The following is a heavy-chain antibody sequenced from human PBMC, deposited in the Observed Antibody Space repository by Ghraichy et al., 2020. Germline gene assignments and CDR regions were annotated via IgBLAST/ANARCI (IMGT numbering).Heavy chain of an antibody. V-gene: IGHV4-39*01. CDR2: IYYSGST. CDR1: GGSISSSSYY. Sequence: SETLSLTCTVSGGSISSSSYYGGWIRQPPGKGLEWIGSIYYSGSTYYNPSLKSRVTISVDTSKNQFSLKLSSVTAADTAVYYCARHLYLWFGELSHPFDYWGQGTLVTVSS. CDR3: ARHLYLWFGELSHPFDY. J-gene: IGHJ4*02. D-gene: IGHD3-10*01.